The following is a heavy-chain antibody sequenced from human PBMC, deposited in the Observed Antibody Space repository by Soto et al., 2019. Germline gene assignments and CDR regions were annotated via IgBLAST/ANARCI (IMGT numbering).Heavy chain of an antibody. CDR1: GFTFDDYA. J-gene: IGHJ4*02. D-gene: IGHD6-13*01. V-gene: IGHV3-9*01. Sequence: GGSLRLSCAASGFTFDDYAMHWVRQAPGKGLEWVSGISWNSGSIGYADSVKGRFTISRDNAKNSLYLQMNSLRAEDTALYYCAKDSLDRIAAELDYWGQGTLVTVSS. CDR3: AKDSLDRIAAELDY. CDR2: ISWNSGSI.